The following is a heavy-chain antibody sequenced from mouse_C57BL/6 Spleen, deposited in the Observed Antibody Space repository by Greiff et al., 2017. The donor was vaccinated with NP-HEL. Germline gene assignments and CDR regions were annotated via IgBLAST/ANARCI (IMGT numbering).Heavy chain of an antibody. CDR3: ARDYGRYYAMDY. D-gene: IGHD1-1*01. J-gene: IGHJ4*01. Sequence: VQLKQSGPELVKPGASVKMSCKASGYTFTDYNMHWVKQSHGKSLEWIGYINPHNGGTSYNQKFKGKATLTVNKSSSTAYMELRSLTSEDSAVYYWARDYGRYYAMDYWGQGTSVTVSS. CDR1: GYTFTDYN. V-gene: IGHV1-22*01. CDR2: INPHNGGT.